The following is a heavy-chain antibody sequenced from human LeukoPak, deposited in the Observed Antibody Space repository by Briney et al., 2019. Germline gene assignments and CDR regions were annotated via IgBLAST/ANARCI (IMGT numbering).Heavy chain of an antibody. D-gene: IGHD5-12*01. V-gene: IGHV3-74*03. Sequence: PGRSLRLSCAASGLTFSNFWMHWVRQAPGKGLVWVSRIKSDGSNTAYADSVKGRFTISRDNAKNTLYLQMNSLCAEDTAVYYCARGGYSGSYFDYWGQGTLVTVSS. J-gene: IGHJ4*02. CDR1: GLTFSNFW. CDR2: IKSDGSNT. CDR3: ARGGYSGSYFDY.